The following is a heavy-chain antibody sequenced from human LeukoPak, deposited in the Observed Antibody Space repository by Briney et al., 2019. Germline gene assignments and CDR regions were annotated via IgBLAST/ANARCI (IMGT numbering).Heavy chain of an antibody. J-gene: IGHJ4*02. Sequence: SETLSLTCTVSGGSIRSSGYYWSWIRQDPAKGLEWIGYIYHSGSTYYNPSLKSRVTISLDTSKNQFSLKLRSVTAADTAVYYCARANYYDSIGYLPVVYPSDYWGQGTLVTVSS. CDR2: IYHSGST. CDR3: ARANYYDSIGYLPVVYPSDY. D-gene: IGHD3-22*01. V-gene: IGHV4-31*03. CDR1: GGSIRSSGYY.